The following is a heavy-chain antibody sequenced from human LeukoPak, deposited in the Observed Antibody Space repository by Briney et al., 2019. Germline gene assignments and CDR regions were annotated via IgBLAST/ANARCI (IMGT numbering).Heavy chain of an antibody. CDR1: GFTFSSYG. V-gene: IGHV3-30*18. CDR2: ISYDGRNK. CDR3: AKWAGVYDYDSSGYLSGFDY. J-gene: IGHJ4*02. Sequence: PGGSLRLSCAASGFTFSSYGMHWVRQAPGKGLEWVAVISYDGRNKYYADSVKGRFTISRDNSKNTLYLQMNSLRAEDTAVYYCAKWAGVYDYDSSGYLSGFDYWGQGTLVTVSS. D-gene: IGHD3-22*01.